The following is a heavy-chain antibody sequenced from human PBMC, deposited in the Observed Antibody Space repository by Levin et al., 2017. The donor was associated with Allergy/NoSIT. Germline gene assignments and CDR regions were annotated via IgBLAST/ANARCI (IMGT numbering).Heavy chain of an antibody. CDR2: INANDGGT. CDR3: ARSTGFNYGQHYFDY. CDR1: GYTFTGNF. J-gene: IGHJ4*02. V-gene: IGHV1-2*02. Sequence: GASVKVSCKTSGYTFTGNFLHWVRQAPGQGLEWMGWINANDGGTISAQRFQGRITMTRDTSISTTYMELSGLTSDDTAVYYCARSTGFNYGQHYFDYWGQGTSVSVSS. D-gene: IGHD1-1*01.